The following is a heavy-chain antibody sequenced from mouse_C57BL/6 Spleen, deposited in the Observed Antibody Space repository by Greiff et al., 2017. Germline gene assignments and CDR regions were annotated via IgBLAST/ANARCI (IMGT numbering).Heavy chain of an antibody. Sequence: QVHVKQSGAELARPGASVKLSCKASGYTFTSYGISWVKQRTGQGLEWIGEIYPRSGNTYYNEKFKGKATLTADKSSSTAYMELRSLTSEDSAVYFCAVIYYDYDEAWFAYWGQGTLVTVAA. CDR1: GYTFTSYG. J-gene: IGHJ3*01. CDR2: IYPRSGNT. V-gene: IGHV1-81*01. D-gene: IGHD2-4*01. CDR3: AVIYYDYDEAWFAY.